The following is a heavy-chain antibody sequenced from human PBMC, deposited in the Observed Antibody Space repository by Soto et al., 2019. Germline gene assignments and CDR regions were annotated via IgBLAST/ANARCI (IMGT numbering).Heavy chain of an antibody. D-gene: IGHD6-6*01. CDR2: IVVGSGNT. CDR3: AADSDEYSSSLDY. V-gene: IGHV1-58*01. J-gene: IGHJ4*02. Sequence: GASVKVSCKASGFTFTSSAVQWVRQARGQRLEWIGWIVVGSGNTNYAQKFQERVTITRDMSTSTAYMELSSLGSEDTAVYYCAADSDEYSSSLDYWGQGTLVTVSS. CDR1: GFTFTSSA.